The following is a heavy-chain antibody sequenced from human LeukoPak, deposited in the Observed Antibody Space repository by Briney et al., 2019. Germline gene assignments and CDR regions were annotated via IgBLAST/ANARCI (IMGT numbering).Heavy chain of an antibody. CDR2: INPSGDTT. CDR3: AKDLLGNRGYGPPDS. Sequence: ASVKVSCKASGYIFTSYHMHWVRRAPGQGLEWMGVINPSGDTTNYAQKFQGRVTMTRDTSTTTVYMELSGLRSEDTAVYYCAKDLLGNRGYGPPDSWGQGTLVTVSS. V-gene: IGHV1-46*01. J-gene: IGHJ4*02. D-gene: IGHD5-18*01. CDR1: GYIFTSYH.